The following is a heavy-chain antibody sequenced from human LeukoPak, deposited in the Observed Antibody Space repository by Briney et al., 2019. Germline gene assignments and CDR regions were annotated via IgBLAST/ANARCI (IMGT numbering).Heavy chain of an antibody. J-gene: IGHJ6*02. D-gene: IGHD3-10*01. V-gene: IGHV5-51*01. Sequence: GESLKISCKGSGYRFTNYWIAWVRQMPGKGLEWMGIIYPGDSDTRYSPSFQGQVTISADKSISTAYLQWSSLKASDTAMYYCARTYGSGSYFRWYYGMDVWGQGTTVTVSS. CDR1: GYRFTNYW. CDR3: ARTYGSGSYFRWYYGMDV. CDR2: IYPGDSDT.